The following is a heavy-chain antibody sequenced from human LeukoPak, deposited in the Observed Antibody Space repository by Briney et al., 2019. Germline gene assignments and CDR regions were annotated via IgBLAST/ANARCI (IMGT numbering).Heavy chain of an antibody. Sequence: PSETLSLTXTVSGGSISSSSYYWGWIRQPPGTGLEWIGSIYYSGSTYYNPSLKSRVTISVDTSKNQFSLKLSSVTAADTAVYYCARQTTILDYWGQGTLVTVSS. CDR2: IYYSGST. CDR1: GGSISSSSYY. D-gene: IGHD1/OR15-1a*01. J-gene: IGHJ4*02. CDR3: ARQTTILDY. V-gene: IGHV4-39*01.